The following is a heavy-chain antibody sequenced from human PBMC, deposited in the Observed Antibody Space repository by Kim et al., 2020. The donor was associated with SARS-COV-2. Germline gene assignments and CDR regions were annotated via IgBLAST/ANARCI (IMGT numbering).Heavy chain of an antibody. D-gene: IGHD2-2*01. CDR2: IYWNDDK. J-gene: IGHJ5*02. CDR1: GFSLSTSGVG. Sequence: SGPTLVKPTQTLTLTCTFSGFSLSTSGVGVGWIRQPPGKALEWLALIYWNDDKRYSPSLKSRLTITKDTSKNQVVLTMTNMDPVDTATYYCAHGGYYCSSTSCPVFNWFDPWGQGTLVTVSS. V-gene: IGHV2-5*01. CDR3: AHGGYYCSSTSCPVFNWFDP.